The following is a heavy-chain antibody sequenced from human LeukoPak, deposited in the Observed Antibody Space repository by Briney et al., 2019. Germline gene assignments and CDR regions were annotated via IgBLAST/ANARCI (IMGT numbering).Heavy chain of an antibody. CDR3: ARDIAAAGHFDY. CDR1: GYTFTSYG. J-gene: IGHJ4*02. CDR2: ISAYNGNT. V-gene: IGHV1-18*01. D-gene: IGHD6-13*01. Sequence: ASVMVSCKASGYTFTSYGISWVRQAPGQGLEWMGWISAYNGNTNYAQKLQGRVTMTTDTSTSTAYMELRSLRSDDTAVYYCARDIAAAGHFDYWGQGTLVTVSS.